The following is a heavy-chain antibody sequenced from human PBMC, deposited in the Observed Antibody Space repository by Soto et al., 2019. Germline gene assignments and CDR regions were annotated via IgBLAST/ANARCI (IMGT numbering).Heavy chain of an antibody. CDR3: ARDDVGSAWPY. J-gene: IGHJ4*02. D-gene: IGHD6-19*01. CDR1: GYRFIANA. V-gene: IGHV1-3*01. CDR2: INADNGNT. Sequence: QVQLVQSAADVNKPGASVKVSCKTSGYRFIANAVHWVRQAPGQGLEWMGWINADNGNTKYSRKMQGRLTISRDTSASTVYMELTGLTSEDSAVYFCARDDVGSAWPYWGQGTLITVSS.